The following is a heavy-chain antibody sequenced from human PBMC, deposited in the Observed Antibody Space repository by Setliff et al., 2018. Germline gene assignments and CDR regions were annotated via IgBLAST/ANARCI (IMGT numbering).Heavy chain of an antibody. CDR3: ARDLWARDSPGAGPFDS. CDR1: GFTFSSYG. D-gene: IGHD3-22*01. V-gene: IGHV3-21*01. CDR2: ISSSSTYI. J-gene: IGHJ4*02. Sequence: GGSLSLSCAASGFTFSSYGMNWVRQAPGKGLEWVSVISSSSTYISYADSLKGRFTVSRDNAKNSLYLQMNSLRDEDTAVYYCARDLWARDSPGAGPFDSWGQGTLVTVSS.